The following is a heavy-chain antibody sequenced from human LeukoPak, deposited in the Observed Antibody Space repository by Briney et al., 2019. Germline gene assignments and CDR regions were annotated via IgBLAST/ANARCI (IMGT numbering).Heavy chain of an antibody. D-gene: IGHD6-19*01. CDR2: ISGSGGNG. V-gene: IGHV3-23*01. Sequence: GGSLRLSCAASGFTFSTYAMSWVRQAPGKGLEWVSAISGSGGNGYFADSVKGRFSISRDNSKNTLYLQMNSLRAEDTAVYYCVRDVAGYFDYWGQGTLVTVSS. J-gene: IGHJ4*02. CDR3: VRDVAGYFDY. CDR1: GFTFSTYA.